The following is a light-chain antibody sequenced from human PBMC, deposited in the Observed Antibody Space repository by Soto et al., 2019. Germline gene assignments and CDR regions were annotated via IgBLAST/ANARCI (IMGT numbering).Light chain of an antibody. CDR1: KDISNF. CDR3: QQYDNPLT. J-gene: IGKJ3*01. Sequence: DIQMTQSPSSLSASVGDRVTITCQASKDISNFLNWYQQKPGKAPKLLIYDASNLETGVPSRFSGSGSGTDFTFTISSLQPEDIATYYCQQYDNPLTFGPGTKVDIK. V-gene: IGKV1-33*01. CDR2: DAS.